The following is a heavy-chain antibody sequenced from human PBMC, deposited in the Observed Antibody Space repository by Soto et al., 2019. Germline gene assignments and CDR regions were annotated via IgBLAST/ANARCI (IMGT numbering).Heavy chain of an antibody. Sequence: GGSLRLSCAASGFTCSSYAMSWVRQAPGKGLEWVSAISGSGGSTYYADSVKGRFTISRDNSKNTLYLQMNSLRAEDTAVYYCAKGPWFGSSGTFDYWGQGTLVTVSS. CDR1: GFTCSSYA. D-gene: IGHD6-19*01. J-gene: IGHJ4*02. CDR2: ISGSGGST. V-gene: IGHV3-23*01. CDR3: AKGPWFGSSGTFDY.